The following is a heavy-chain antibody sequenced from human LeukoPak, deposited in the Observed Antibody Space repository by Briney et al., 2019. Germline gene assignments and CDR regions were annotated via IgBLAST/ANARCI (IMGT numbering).Heavy chain of an antibody. Sequence: PSETLSLTCTVSGGSISSSSYYWGWIRQPPGKGLEWIGSIYYSGSTYYNPSLKSRVTISVDTSKNQFSLKLSSVTAADTAVYYCARYPSSYFGVAPDAFDIWGQGTMVTVSS. CDR3: ARYPSSYFGVAPDAFDI. CDR2: IYYSGST. J-gene: IGHJ3*02. CDR1: GGSISSSSYY. D-gene: IGHD3-3*01. V-gene: IGHV4-39*07.